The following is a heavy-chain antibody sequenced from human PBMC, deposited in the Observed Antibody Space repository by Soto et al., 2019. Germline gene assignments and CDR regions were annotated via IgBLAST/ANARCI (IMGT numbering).Heavy chain of an antibody. CDR2: ISYDGSNK. V-gene: IGHV3-30-3*01. CDR3: ARSIAAAGYNWFDP. Sequence: PGGSLRLSCAASGFTFSSYAMHWVRQAPGKGLEWVAVISYDGSNKYYADSVKGRFTISRDNSKNTLYLQMNSLRAEDTAVYYCARSIAAAGYNWFDPWGQGTLVTVSS. J-gene: IGHJ5*02. CDR1: GFTFSSYA. D-gene: IGHD6-13*01.